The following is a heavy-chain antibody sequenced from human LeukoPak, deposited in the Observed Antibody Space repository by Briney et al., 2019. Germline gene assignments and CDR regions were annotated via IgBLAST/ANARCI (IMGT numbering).Heavy chain of an antibody. CDR1: GDSLSSSNNY. CDR3: SRRTSNPVGAFDY. D-gene: IGHD3-3*01. CDR2: FRYGGST. J-gene: IGHJ4*02. Sequence: SETLSLTCTVSGDSLSSSNNYWGWIRQPPGKGLEWIGAFRYGGSTYSTPSLKSRVIISVDTSKNQFSLKLRSVTASDTAAYYCSRRTSNPVGAFDYWGQGTLVTVSS. V-gene: IGHV4-39*01.